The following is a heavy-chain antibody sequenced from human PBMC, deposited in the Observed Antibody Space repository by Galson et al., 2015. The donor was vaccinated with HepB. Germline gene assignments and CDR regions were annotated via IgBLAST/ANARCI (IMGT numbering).Heavy chain of an antibody. Sequence: SLRLSCAASGFTFSSYSMNWVRQAPGKGLEWVSTITGSSRYIYYADSLKGRFTISRDNAKNSLYLQMDSLRAEDTAVYYCARDRVVVAATGFGYWGQGTLVTVSS. CDR2: ITGSSRYI. CDR1: GFTFSSYS. D-gene: IGHD2-15*01. CDR3: ARDRVVVAATGFGY. J-gene: IGHJ4*02. V-gene: IGHV3-21*01.